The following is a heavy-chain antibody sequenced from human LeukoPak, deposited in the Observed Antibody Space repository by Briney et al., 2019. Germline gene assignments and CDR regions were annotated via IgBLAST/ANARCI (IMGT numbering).Heavy chain of an antibody. V-gene: IGHV3-21*01. CDR2: TSSSSSYI. CDR1: GFTFSSYS. Sequence: GGSLRLSCAASGFTFSSYSMNWVRQAPGKGLEWVSPTSSSSSYIYYADSVKGRFTISRDNAKNSLYLQMNSLRAEDTAVYYCARGEQLGFDPWGQGTLVTVSS. D-gene: IGHD6-6*01. CDR3: ARGEQLGFDP. J-gene: IGHJ5*02.